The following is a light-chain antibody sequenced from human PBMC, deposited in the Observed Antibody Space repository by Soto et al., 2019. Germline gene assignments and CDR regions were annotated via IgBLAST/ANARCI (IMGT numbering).Light chain of an antibody. CDR3: CSYADSSTWV. CDR2: DVS. V-gene: IGLV2-23*02. J-gene: IGLJ3*02. Sequence: QSALTQPASVSGSPGQSITISCTGTSSDVGNYDLVSWCQQHPGKAPKLMIYDVSKRPSGVSHRFSGSKSGNTASLTISGLQAEDEADYYCCSYADSSTWVFGGGTKLTVL. CDR1: SSDVGNYDL.